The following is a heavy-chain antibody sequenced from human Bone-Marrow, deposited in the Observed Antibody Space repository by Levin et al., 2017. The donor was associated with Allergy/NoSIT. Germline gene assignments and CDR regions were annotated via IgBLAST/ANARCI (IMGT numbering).Heavy chain of an antibody. J-gene: IGHJ4*02. Sequence: GASVKVSCKASGFTFRSAAIHWVRQARGQGLEWMGWIAVGSGNTKYAQRFQERVTLSRDMSTSTAYMEVSTLSSEDTAVYYCAADYLGGLDYWGQGALVTVSS. V-gene: IGHV1-58*02. CDR3: AADYLGGLDY. CDR2: IAVGSGNT. CDR1: GFTFRSAA. D-gene: IGHD3-16*01.